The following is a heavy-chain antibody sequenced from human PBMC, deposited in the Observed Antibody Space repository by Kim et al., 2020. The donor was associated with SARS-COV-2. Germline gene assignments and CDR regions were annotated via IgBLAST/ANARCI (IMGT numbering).Heavy chain of an antibody. CDR3: ARSLEDYGSYCFDY. Sequence: NPSLKSRVTISVDTSKNQFSLKLSSVTAADTAVYYCARSLEDYGSYCFDYWGQGTLVTVSS. D-gene: IGHD4-17*01. J-gene: IGHJ4*02. V-gene: IGHV4-34*01.